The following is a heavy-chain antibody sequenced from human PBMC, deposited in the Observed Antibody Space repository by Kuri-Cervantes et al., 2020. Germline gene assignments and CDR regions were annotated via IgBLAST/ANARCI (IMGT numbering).Heavy chain of an antibody. V-gene: IGHV3-21*04. CDR3: ARSWELLGWFDP. J-gene: IGHJ5*02. CDR1: GFTFSSYS. CDR2: ISSSGSTI. Sequence: GGSLRLSCAASGFTFSSYSMNWVRQAPGKGLEWVSSISSSGSTIYYADSVKGRFTISRDNAKNSLYLQMNSLRAEDTAVYYCARSWELLGWFDPWGQGTLVTVSS. D-gene: IGHD1-26*01.